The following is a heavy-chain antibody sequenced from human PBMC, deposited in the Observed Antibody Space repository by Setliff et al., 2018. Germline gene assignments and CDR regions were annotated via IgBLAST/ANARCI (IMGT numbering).Heavy chain of an antibody. V-gene: IGHV4-61*09. CDR1: GGSISSDSHY. J-gene: IGHJ6*03. CDR3: ARGTTSGGYWGQRFLYLDV. D-gene: IGHD3-22*01. Sequence: PSETLSLTCTVSGGSISSDSHYWAWVRQPAGKGLELIGQIYSNGRTYYNPSLKSRLTISLDTSKNQFSLRLNSMTAADTAVYYCARGTTSGGYWGQRFLYLDVWGRGTTVTVSS. CDR2: IYSNGRT.